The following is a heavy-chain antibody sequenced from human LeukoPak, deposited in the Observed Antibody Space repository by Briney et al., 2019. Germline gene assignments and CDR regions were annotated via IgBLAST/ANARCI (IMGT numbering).Heavy chain of an antibody. Sequence: SETLSLTCTVSGDSISRYYWSWIRQPAGKGLEWIGRIHNGGIITYNPSPKSRVTMSIDTSNNQFSLRLRFVTAADTAVYYCARDSGTTGEVKFDPWGQGTLVTVSS. CDR3: ARDSGTTGEVKFDP. J-gene: IGHJ5*02. CDR1: GDSISRYY. CDR2: IHNGGII. V-gene: IGHV4-4*07. D-gene: IGHD3-10*01.